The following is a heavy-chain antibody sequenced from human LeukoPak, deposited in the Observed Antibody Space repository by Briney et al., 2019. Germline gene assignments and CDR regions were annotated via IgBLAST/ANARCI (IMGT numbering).Heavy chain of an antibody. V-gene: IGHV1-18*01. CDR2: TSAYNDNT. J-gene: IGHJ6*03. CDR1: GYTFTNYG. Sequence: GASVKVSCKASGYTFTNYGISWVRQAPGQGLEWMGWTSAYNDNTNYAQKFQGRVTITRNTSISTAYMELISLRAEDTAVYFCARAPTWTGYYYYMDVWGKGTTVTVSS. CDR3: ARAPTWTGYYYYMDV. D-gene: IGHD3-16*01.